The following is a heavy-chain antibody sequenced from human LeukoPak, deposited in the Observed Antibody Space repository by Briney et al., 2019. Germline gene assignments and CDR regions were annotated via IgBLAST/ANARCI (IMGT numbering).Heavy chain of an antibody. CDR1: GFTISSHW. V-gene: IGHV3-7*01. CDR3: AREGRFLEWLSLRYGMDV. D-gene: IGHD3-3*01. J-gene: IGHJ6*02. CDR2: IKQDGNAK. Sequence: GGSLRLSCLASGFTISSHWMGWVRQAPGKGLEWVANIKQDGNAKYYMESAKGRFTISRDNAKNSLYLQMNSLRAEDTAMYYCAREGRFLEWLSLRYGMDVWGQGTTVTVSS.